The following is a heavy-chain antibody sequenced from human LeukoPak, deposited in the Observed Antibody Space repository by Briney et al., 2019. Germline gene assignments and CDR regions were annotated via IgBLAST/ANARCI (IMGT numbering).Heavy chain of an antibody. Sequence: GASVKVSCKASGYTFTGYYMHWVRQAPGQGLEWMGWINPNSGGTDYAQKFQGRVTMTRDTSTNTAYMELKWLGSDDTAVYYCARGGYCRSGNCFILAAEFDYWGQGTLVTVSS. J-gene: IGHJ4*02. D-gene: IGHD2-15*01. CDR3: ARGGYCRSGNCFILAAEFDY. V-gene: IGHV1-2*02. CDR1: GYTFTGYY. CDR2: INPNSGGT.